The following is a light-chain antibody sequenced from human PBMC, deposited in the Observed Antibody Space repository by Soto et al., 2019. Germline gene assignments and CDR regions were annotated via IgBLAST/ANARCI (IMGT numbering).Light chain of an antibody. CDR3: SSFTSSSTQV. J-gene: IGLJ3*02. V-gene: IGLV2-14*01. Sequence: QAVVTQPASVSGSPGQSITISCTGTSSDVGGYNYVSWYQQHPGKVPKLMIYEVSNRPSGVSNRFSGSKSANTASLTISGLRADDEADYYCSSFTSSSTQVFGGGTKLTVL. CDR1: SSDVGGYNY. CDR2: EVS.